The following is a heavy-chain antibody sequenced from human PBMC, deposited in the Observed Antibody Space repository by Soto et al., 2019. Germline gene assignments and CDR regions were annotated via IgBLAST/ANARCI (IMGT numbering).Heavy chain of an antibody. CDR1: GGSISSIGYS. Sequence: SETLSLTCAVFGGSISSIGYSWNWIRQPPGKGLEWIGYFYQSENTYYNPSLKSRVTISVHTSKSQFSLELSSVTAADTAVYYCARGLISGSHYSGGWYYFDSWGQGTQVTVSS. CDR2: FYQSENT. CDR3: ARGLISGSHYSGGWYYFDS. D-gene: IGHD1-26*01. J-gene: IGHJ4*02. V-gene: IGHV4-30-2*01.